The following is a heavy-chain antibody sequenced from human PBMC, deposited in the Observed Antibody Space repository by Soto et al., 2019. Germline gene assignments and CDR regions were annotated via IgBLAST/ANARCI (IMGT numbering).Heavy chain of an antibody. CDR3: ARHEVAGAKYYYMDV. D-gene: IGHD6-19*01. J-gene: IGHJ6*03. CDR1: GGSISSSSYY. CDR2: IYYSGST. Sequence: SETLFLTCTVSGGSISSSSYYWGWIRQPPGKGLEWIGSIYYSGSTYYNPSLKSRVTISVDTSKNQFSLKLSSVTAADTAVYYCARHEVAGAKYYYMDVWGKGTTVTVSS. V-gene: IGHV4-39*01.